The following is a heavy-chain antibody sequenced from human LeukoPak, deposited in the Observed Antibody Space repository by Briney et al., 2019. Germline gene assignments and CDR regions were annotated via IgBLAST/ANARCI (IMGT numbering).Heavy chain of an antibody. Sequence: PGGSLRLSCAASGFTFNDYYMSWVRQAPGKGLEWVSYISSSGSGIYYADSVKGRFTISRDNSKNTLYLQMNSLRAEDTAVYYCAKENGVMITFGGGYGMDVWGQGTTVTVSS. CDR2: ISSSGSGI. CDR3: AKENGVMITFGGGYGMDV. V-gene: IGHV3-11*01. CDR1: GFTFNDYY. J-gene: IGHJ6*02. D-gene: IGHD3-16*01.